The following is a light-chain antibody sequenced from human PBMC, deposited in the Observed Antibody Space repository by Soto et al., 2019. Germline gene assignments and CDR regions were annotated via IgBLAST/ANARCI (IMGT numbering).Light chain of an antibody. J-gene: IGLJ2*01. CDR3: QAWDNSTVV. Sequence: SYELTQPPSVSVAPGQTASITCSGDKLGNKYACWYQQKPGQSPVLVIYQDSKRPSGIPERFSGPNSGNTATLTISGTQAMDEADYYCQAWDNSTVVFGGGTKLTVL. V-gene: IGLV3-1*01. CDR2: QDS. CDR1: KLGNKY.